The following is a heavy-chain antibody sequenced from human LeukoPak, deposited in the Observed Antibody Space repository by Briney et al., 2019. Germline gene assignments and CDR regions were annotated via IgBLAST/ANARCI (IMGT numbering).Heavy chain of an antibody. J-gene: IGHJ5*02. D-gene: IGHD3-10*01. CDR2: MNPKSNNR. Sequence: ASVKVSCKAPGYTFTNYDVNWVRQATGQGLEWMGWMNPKSNNRGYAQKFQGRVTITTNTSISTAYMELSNLRSEDTAVYYCARALKGNYYSGSGTYRWFAPWGQGTLVTVSS. CDR1: GYTFTNYD. CDR3: ARALKGNYYSGSGTYRWFAP. V-gene: IGHV1-8*03.